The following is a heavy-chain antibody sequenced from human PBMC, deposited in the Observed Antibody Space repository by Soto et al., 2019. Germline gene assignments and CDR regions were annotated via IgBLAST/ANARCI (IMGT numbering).Heavy chain of an antibody. J-gene: IGHJ4*02. CDR1: GFTFGDYA. D-gene: IGHD3-22*01. V-gene: IGHV3-49*04. CDR2: IRSKAYGGTT. Sequence: EVQLVESGGGLVQPGRSLRLSCTASGFTFGDYAMSWVRQAPGKGLEWVGFIRSKAYGGTTEYAASVKGRFTISRDDSKSIAYLQMNSLKTEDTAVYYCTRGPLGYYDSSGPEDYWGQGTLVTVSS. CDR3: TRGPLGYYDSSGPEDY.